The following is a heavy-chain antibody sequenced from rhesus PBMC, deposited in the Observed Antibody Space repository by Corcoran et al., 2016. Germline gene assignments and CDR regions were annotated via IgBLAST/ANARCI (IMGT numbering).Heavy chain of an antibody. CDR2: INSGVGST. Sequence: EVQLVETGGGLVKPGGSLKLSCAASGFTSSSYGMTGFRQSPGKGLDWVSAINSGVGSTNSANSVKGRFTISRGNSKNALVLQMNSLRAEDTAVYYCARSGYSSLYLDAFDFWGQGLRVTVSS. CDR1: GFTSSSYG. CDR3: ARSGYSSLYLDAFDF. D-gene: IGHD6-13*01. V-gene: IGHV3S5*01. J-gene: IGHJ3*01.